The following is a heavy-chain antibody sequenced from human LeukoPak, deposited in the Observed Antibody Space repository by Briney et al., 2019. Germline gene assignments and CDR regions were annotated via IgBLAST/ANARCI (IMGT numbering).Heavy chain of an antibody. J-gene: IGHJ3*02. D-gene: IGHD5-24*01. CDR2: IIPIFGTA. CDR1: GGTFSSYA. CDR3: ARDGRTEMATIWAYAFDI. V-gene: IGHV1-69*13. Sequence: ASVKVSCKASGGTFSSYAISWVRQAPGQGLEWMGGIIPIFGTANYAQKFQGRVTITADESTSTAYMELSSLRSEDTAVYYCARDGRTEMATIWAYAFDIWGQGTMVTVSS.